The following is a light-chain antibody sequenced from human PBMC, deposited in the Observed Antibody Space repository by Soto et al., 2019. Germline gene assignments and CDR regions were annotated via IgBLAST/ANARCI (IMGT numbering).Light chain of an antibody. Sequence: QSVLTQPPSASGTPGQRVTISCSGSSSNIGSNTVSWYQQLPGTAPKLLIYGNNQRPSGVPDRFSGSKSGTSASLAISGLQSEDEAEYYCAAWDDSLNGRYVFGTGTKVTVL. CDR2: GNN. CDR1: SSNIGSNT. CDR3: AAWDDSLNGRYV. V-gene: IGLV1-44*01. J-gene: IGLJ1*01.